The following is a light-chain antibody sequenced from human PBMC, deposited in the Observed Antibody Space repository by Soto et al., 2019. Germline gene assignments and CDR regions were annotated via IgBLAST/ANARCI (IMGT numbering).Light chain of an antibody. CDR2: DAS. CDR1: QSISTY. J-gene: IGKJ3*01. CDR3: QLRNNWPPEVT. Sequence: EIVLTQSPATLSLSPGERATLSCRASQSISTYLAWYQQKPGQAPRLLIYDASNRATGIPARFSCSGSGTDFTLTISSLEPEDFAVYYCQLRNNWPPEVTFGPGTKVDIK. V-gene: IGKV3-11*01.